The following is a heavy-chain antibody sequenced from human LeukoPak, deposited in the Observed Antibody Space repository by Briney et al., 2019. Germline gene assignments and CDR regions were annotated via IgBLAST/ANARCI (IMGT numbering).Heavy chain of an antibody. CDR1: RFTFSSYG. D-gene: IGHD2-2*01. J-gene: IGHJ4*02. CDR2: ISGSGGST. CDR3: AKGYCSSTSCYEDY. V-gene: IGHV3-23*01. Sequence: PGGSLRLSCAASRFTFSSYGMSWVRQAPGKGLEWVSAISGSGGSTYYADSVKGRFTISRDNAKNSLYLQMNSLRAEDTALYYCAKGYCSSTSCYEDYWGQGTLVTVSS.